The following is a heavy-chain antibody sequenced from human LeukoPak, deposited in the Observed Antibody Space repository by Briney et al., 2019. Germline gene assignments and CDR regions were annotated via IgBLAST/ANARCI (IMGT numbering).Heavy chain of an antibody. CDR1: GVSIANTLYY. CDR2: IYTTGST. Sequence: SETLSLTCTVSGVSIANTLYYWNWLRQPAGKGLEWIGRIYTTGSTDYNPSLKSRVSISLDTARNQLSLKLSSVTAADTAVYYCARRQDGHDYWGQGTLVTVSS. CDR3: ARRQDGHDY. J-gene: IGHJ4*02. V-gene: IGHV4-61*02.